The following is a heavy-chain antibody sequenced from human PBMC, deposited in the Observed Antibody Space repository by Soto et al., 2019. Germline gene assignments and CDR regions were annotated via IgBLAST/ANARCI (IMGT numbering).Heavy chain of an antibody. J-gene: IGHJ6*03. V-gene: IGHV3-23*01. CDR3: AKPSGPYCTTGVCYSRFYYYMDV. CDR1: GFTFSSYA. CDR2: ISGSGGST. Sequence: GGSLSLSCAASGFTFSSYAMRWGRQAPGKGLEWVSAISGSGGSTYYADSVKGRFTISRDNSKNTLYLQMNSLRAEDTAVYYCAKPSGPYCTTGVCYSRFYYYMDVWGKGTTVTVSS. D-gene: IGHD2-8*01.